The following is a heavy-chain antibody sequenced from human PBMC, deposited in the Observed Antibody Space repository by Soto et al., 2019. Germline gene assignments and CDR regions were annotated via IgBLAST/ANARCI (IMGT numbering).Heavy chain of an antibody. J-gene: IGHJ4*01. CDR2: ISDSGGTT. Sequence: PGGSLRLSCAASGFAFSTYAMTWVRQAPGKGLEWVSSISDSGGTTFYADSAKGRFTVSRANSKNTLYLQMNSLRAEDTALYYCAKELSYNSGRPFDYWGHGTLVTVSS. CDR3: AKELSYNSGRPFDY. CDR1: GFAFSTYA. D-gene: IGHD3-10*01. V-gene: IGHV3-23*01.